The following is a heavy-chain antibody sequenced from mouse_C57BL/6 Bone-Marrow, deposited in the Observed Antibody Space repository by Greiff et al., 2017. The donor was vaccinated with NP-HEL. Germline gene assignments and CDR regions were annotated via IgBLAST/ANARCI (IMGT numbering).Heavy chain of an antibody. CDR3: AREGVRYFDY. J-gene: IGHJ2*01. CDR1: GFTFSSYA. V-gene: IGHV5-4*01. Sequence: VQLKESGGGLVKPGGSLKLSCAASGFTFSSYAMSWVRQTPEKRLEWVATLSDGGSYTYYPDNVKGRFTISRDNAKNNLYLQMSHLKSEDTAMYYCAREGVRYFDYWGQGTTLTVSS. CDR2: LSDGGSYT.